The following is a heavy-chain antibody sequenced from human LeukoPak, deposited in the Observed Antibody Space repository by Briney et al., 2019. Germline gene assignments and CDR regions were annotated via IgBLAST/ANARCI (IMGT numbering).Heavy chain of an antibody. D-gene: IGHD3-3*01. Sequence: SETLSLTCTVSGGSISSSSYYWGWIRQPPGKGLEWIGSIYYSGSTYYNPSLKSRVTISVDTSKNQFSLKLSSVTAADTAVYYCSSIIRLLAFDIWGQGTMVTVSP. CDR1: GGSISSSSYY. CDR3: SSIIRLLAFDI. CDR2: IYYSGST. V-gene: IGHV4-39*07. J-gene: IGHJ3*02.